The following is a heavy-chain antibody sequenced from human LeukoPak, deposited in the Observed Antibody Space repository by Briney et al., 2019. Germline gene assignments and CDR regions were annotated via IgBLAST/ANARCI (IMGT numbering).Heavy chain of an antibody. CDR1: GFTFSSYW. J-gene: IGHJ4*02. CDR2: MKHDGTKK. CDR3: ARIVGADEGADY. Sequence: GGSLRLSCAASGFTFSSYWMTWVRQAQGKGLEWVANMKHDGTKKNYADSVKGRFTISRDNAKNSLYLQMNSLRAEDTALYYCARIVGADEGADYWGQGTLVTVSS. D-gene: IGHD1-26*01. V-gene: IGHV3-7*01.